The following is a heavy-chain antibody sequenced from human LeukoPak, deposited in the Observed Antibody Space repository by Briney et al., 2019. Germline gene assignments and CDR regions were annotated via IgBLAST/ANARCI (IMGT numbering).Heavy chain of an antibody. D-gene: IGHD2-2*01. CDR2: ISGSGGST. Sequence: PGGSLRLSCAASGFTFRNYWMSWVRQAPGKGLEWVSAISGSGGSTYYADSVKGRFTISRDNSKNTLYLQMNSLRAEDTAVYYCAKIGYCSSTSCSNDAFDIWGQGTMVTVSS. V-gene: IGHV3-23*01. CDR3: AKIGYCSSTSCSNDAFDI. CDR1: GFTFRNYW. J-gene: IGHJ3*02.